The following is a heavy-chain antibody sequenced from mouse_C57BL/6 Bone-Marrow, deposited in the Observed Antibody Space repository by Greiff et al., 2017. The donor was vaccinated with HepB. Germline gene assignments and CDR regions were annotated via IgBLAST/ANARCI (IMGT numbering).Heavy chain of an antibody. V-gene: IGHV3-6*01. Sequence: DVKLQESGPGLVKPSQSLSLTCSVTGYSITSGYYWNWIRQFPGNKLEWMGYISYDGSNNYNPSLKNRISITRDTSKNQFFLKLNSVTTEDTATYYCARRWDRINVSPYYAMDYWGQGTSVTVSS. J-gene: IGHJ4*01. D-gene: IGHD4-1*01. CDR1: GYSITSGYY. CDR3: ARRWDRINVSPYYAMDY. CDR2: ISYDGSN.